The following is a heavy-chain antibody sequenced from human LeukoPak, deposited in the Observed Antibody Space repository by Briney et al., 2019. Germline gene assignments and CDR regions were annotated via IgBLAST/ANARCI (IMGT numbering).Heavy chain of an antibody. CDR1: GFTFSSYS. D-gene: IGHD6-13*01. CDR2: ISSSSSTI. J-gene: IGHJ4*02. V-gene: IGHV3-48*04. Sequence: SGGSLRLSCAASGFTFSSYSMNWVRQAPGKGLEWVSYISSSSSTIYYADSVKGRFTISRDNAKNSLYLQMNSLRAEDTAVYYCARDGVAAAGRGTYYFDYWGQGTLVTVSS. CDR3: ARDGVAAAGRGTYYFDY.